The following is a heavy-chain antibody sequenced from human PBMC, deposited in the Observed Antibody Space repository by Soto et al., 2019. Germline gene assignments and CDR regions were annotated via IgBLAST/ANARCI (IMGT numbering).Heavy chain of an antibody. V-gene: IGHV4-34*01. D-gene: IGHD5-12*01. CDR3: ARTPSKWLRKRFDY. Sequence: SETLSLTCAVYGGSFSGYYWSWIRQPPGKGLEWIGEINHNGSTNYNPSLKSRVTISVDTSKNQFSLKLSSVTAADTAVYYCARTPSKWLRKRFDYWGQGTLVTVSS. CDR1: GGSFSGYY. CDR2: INHNGST. J-gene: IGHJ4*02.